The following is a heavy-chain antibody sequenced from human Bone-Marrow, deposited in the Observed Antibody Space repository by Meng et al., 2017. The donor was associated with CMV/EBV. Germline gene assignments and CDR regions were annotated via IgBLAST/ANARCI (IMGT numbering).Heavy chain of an antibody. CDR2: IKQDGSEK. CDR3: ARLRFLEWLSL. CDR1: GFTVSSNY. V-gene: IGHV3-7*01. Sequence: GGSLRLSCAASGFTVSSNYMSWVRQAPGKGLEWVANIKQDGSEKYYVDSVKGRFTISRDNAKNSLYLQMNSLRAEDTAVYYCARLRFLEWLSLWGQGTLVTVSS. D-gene: IGHD3-3*01. J-gene: IGHJ4*02.